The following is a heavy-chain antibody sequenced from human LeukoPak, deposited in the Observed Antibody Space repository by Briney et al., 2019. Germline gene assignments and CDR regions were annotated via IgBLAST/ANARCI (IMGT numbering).Heavy chain of an antibody. CDR1: EFTFSSYS. Sequence: GGSLRLSCAASEFTFSSYSMNWVRQAPGKGLEWVSYITNSGNSKSYADSVKGRFTISRDNTKNSLYLQMNSLRAEDTAVYYCARDRTLGIGDYWGQGTLVTVSS. CDR2: ITNSGNSK. J-gene: IGHJ4*02. V-gene: IGHV3-48*01. CDR3: ARDRTLGIGDY. D-gene: IGHD7-27*01.